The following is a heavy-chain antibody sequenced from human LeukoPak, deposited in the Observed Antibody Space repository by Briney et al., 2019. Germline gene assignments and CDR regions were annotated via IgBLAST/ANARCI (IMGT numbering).Heavy chain of an antibody. Sequence: SETLSLTCTVSGGSLSGYYWSWLRQPPGKGLEWIWYIYHSGFTDYNPSLRSRLTIAVDTSRNQFSLKLTSATAADTAMYYCARDQRCSRFDGGCDQWYFDLWGGGALVTVSS. J-gene: IGHJ2*01. CDR1: GGSLSGYY. CDR3: ARDQRCSRFDGGCDQWYFDL. D-gene: IGHD5-12*01. CDR2: IYHSGFT. V-gene: IGHV4-59*01.